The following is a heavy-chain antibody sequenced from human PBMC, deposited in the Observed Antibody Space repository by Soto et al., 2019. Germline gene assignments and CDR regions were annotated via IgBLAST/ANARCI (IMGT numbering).Heavy chain of an antibody. CDR1: GGSIYRSGYY. D-gene: IGHD2-15*01. V-gene: IGHV4-39*01. J-gene: IGHJ5*02. CDR2: IDYNGVT. Sequence: SETLSLTCTVSGGSIYRSGYYWGWIRQPPGRGLEWIGNIDYNGVTYSNPSLKSRVTISRDTSKNQFSLKLTSVTAADTALYYCGKVLVGATGHTDSDTWGPGTLVTVSS. CDR3: GKVLVGATGHTDSDT.